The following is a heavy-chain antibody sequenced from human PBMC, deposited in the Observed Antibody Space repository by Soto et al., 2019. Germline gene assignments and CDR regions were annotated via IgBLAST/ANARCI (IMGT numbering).Heavy chain of an antibody. CDR1: GFTFSSYA. J-gene: IGHJ1*01. D-gene: IGHD6-13*01. V-gene: IGHV3-23*01. Sequence: PGGSLSLSCAASGFTFSSYAMSWVRQAPGKGLEWVSASSGSGGSTYYADSVKGRFTISRDNSKNTLDLQMNSLRAEDTALYYCSKDPSVAAASAEYFQHWGQGTLVTVSS. CDR2: SSGSGGST. CDR3: SKDPSVAAASAEYFQH.